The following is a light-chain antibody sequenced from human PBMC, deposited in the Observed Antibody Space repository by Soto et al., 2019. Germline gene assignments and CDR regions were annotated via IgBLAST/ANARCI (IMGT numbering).Light chain of an antibody. Sequence: QSVLTQPASVSGSPGQSITISCTGTSSDVGGYKFVSWYQQHPGKVPKLLIYEVTNRPSGVSNRFSGSKSGNTASLTMTGLQAEDEADYCCSSYAGSSPLYGFGTGTKVTVL. V-gene: IGLV2-14*01. CDR1: SSDVGGYKF. J-gene: IGLJ1*01. CDR2: EVT. CDR3: SSYAGSSPLYG.